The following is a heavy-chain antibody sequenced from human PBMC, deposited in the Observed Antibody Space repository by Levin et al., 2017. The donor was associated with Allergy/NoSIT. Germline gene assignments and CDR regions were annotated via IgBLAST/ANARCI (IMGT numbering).Heavy chain of an antibody. CDR1: GFTFSSYS. CDR2: ISTSSYT. CDR3: AREYSSTNGTAFDI. Sequence: GGSLRLSCAASGFTFSSYSMNWVRQAPGKGLEWVSCISTSSYTHYADSVKGRFTSSKGNAKNALYLQMNSLRAEDTAVYYCAREYSSTNGTAFDIWGQGTMVTVSS. D-gene: IGHD6-13*01. V-gene: IGHV3-21*01. J-gene: IGHJ3*02.